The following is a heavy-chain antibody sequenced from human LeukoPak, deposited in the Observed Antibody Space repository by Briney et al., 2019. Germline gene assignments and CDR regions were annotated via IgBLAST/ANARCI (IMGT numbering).Heavy chain of an antibody. J-gene: IGHJ5*01. Sequence: GGSLRLSCAASGFTFSSYSMNWVRQAPGKGLEWVSIIYSGGGTFYADSVKGRFTFSRDNSKNTLYLQMNNLRAEDTAVYYCARGRIVGGNTFDSWGQGTLVIVSS. V-gene: IGHV3-53*01. D-gene: IGHD1-26*01. CDR3: ARGRIVGGNTFDS. CDR1: GFTFSSYS. CDR2: IYSGGGT.